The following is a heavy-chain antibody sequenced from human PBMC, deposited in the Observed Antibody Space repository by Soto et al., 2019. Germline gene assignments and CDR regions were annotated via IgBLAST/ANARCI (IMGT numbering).Heavy chain of an antibody. CDR3: AKTRTGGYSVYAYPGDD. J-gene: IGHJ4*02. Sequence: EVQLLESGGGLAQPGGSLRLSCAAVGFTFSNYVMTWVRQAPGKGLEWVSGISGSGGRTYYADSVKGRFTISRDNSKNTLYLQMNSLGVEDTAIYYCAKTRTGGYSVYAYPGDDWGQGTQVTVFS. CDR1: GFTFSNYV. CDR2: ISGSGGRT. V-gene: IGHV3-23*01. D-gene: IGHD5-12*01.